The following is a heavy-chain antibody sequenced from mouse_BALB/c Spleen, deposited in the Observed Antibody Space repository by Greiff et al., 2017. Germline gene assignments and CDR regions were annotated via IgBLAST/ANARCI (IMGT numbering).Heavy chain of an antibody. CDR1: GYTFSSYW. CDR3: ASLRRSHYFDY. D-gene: IGHD1-1*01. CDR2: ILPGSGST. V-gene: IGHV1-9*01. J-gene: IGHJ2*01. Sequence: QVQLQQSGAELMKPGASVKISCKATGYTFSSYWIEWVKQRPGHGLEWIGEILPGSGSTNYNEKFKGKATFTADTSSNTAYMQLSSLTSEDSAVYYCASLRRSHYFDYWGQGTTLTVSS.